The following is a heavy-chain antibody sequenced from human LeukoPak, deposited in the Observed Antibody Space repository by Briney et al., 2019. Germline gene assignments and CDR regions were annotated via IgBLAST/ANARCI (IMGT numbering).Heavy chain of an antibody. V-gene: IGHV4-34*01. D-gene: IGHD2/OR15-2a*01. Sequence: PSETLSLTCAVYGGSFSGYYWSWIRQPPGKGLEWIGEINHSGSTNYNPSLKSRVTISVDTSKNQFSLKLSSVTPEDTAVYYCARGQNHAFDIWGQGTMVTVSS. CDR3: ARGQNHAFDI. CDR1: GGSFSGYY. CDR2: INHSGST. J-gene: IGHJ3*02.